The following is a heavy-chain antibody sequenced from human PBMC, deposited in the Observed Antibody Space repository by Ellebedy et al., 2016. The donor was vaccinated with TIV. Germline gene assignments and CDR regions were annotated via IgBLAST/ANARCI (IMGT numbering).Heavy chain of an antibody. CDR2: INPDSGDT. D-gene: IGHD2-8*01. J-gene: IGHJ5*02. CDR1: GYTFTSCY. CDR3: ARDKYTKEGFDP. Sequence: AASVKVSCKASGYTFTSCYMLWVRQAPGQGLEWMGWINPDSGDTNYAQKFQGWVTLTRDTSINTAYMELSRLTSDDTAIYYCARDKYTKEGFDPWGQGTLVTVSS. V-gene: IGHV1-2*04.